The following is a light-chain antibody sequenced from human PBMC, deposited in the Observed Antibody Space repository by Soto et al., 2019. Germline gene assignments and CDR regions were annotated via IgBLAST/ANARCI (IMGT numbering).Light chain of an antibody. V-gene: IGKV4-1*01. CDR3: QQSYSTPTT. CDR2: WAS. J-gene: IGKJ5*01. CDR1: QSVLYSSNNKNY. Sequence: DIVMTQSPDSLAVSLGERATINCKSSQSVLYSSNNKNYLAWYQQKPGEPPKLLLYWASTRESGVPDRFSGSGSGTDFTLTISSLQPEDFGTYYCQQSYSTPTTFGQGTRLEIK.